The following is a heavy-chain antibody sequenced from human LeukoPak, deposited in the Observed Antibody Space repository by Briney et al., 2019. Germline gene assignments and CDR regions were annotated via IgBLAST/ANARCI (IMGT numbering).Heavy chain of an antibody. CDR3: AGSRTGYYSSDY. V-gene: IGHV1-69*13. J-gene: IGHJ4*02. D-gene: IGHD3/OR15-3a*01. CDR2: FIPIFGTA. Sequence: SVKVSCKASGGTFSSYAISWVRQAPGQGLEWMGGFIPIFGTANYAQKFQGRVTITADESTSTAYMELSSLRSEDTAVYYCAGSRTGYYSSDYWGQGTLVTVSS. CDR1: GGTFSSYA.